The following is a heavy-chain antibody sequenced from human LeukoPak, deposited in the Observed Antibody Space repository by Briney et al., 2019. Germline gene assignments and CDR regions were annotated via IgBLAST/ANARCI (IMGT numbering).Heavy chain of an antibody. CDR1: GFTFSSYS. V-gene: IGHV3-21*01. J-gene: IGHJ3*02. CDR2: ISSSSSYI. CDR3: AREGLVLGAFDI. Sequence: GGSLRLPCAASGFTFSSYSMNWVRQAPGKGLEWVSSISSSSSYIYYADSVKGRFTISRDNAKNSLYLQMNSLRAEDTAVYYCAREGLVLGAFDIWGQGTMVTVSS. D-gene: IGHD6-19*01.